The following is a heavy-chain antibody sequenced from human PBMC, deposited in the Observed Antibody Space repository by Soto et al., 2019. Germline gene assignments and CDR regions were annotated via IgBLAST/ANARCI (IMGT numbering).Heavy chain of an antibody. J-gene: IGHJ5*02. V-gene: IGHV1-3*05. CDR1: GYTFTSYA. CDR3: ARDLSEPTGATRLIWFDP. D-gene: IGHD1-1*01. CDR2: INAGNGNT. Sequence: QVQLVQSGAEEKKPGASVKVSCKASGYTFTSYAMHWVRQAPGQRLEWMGWINAGNGNTKYSQKFQGRVTITRDTSASTAYMELRSLRCEGTAVYYCARDLSEPTGATRLIWFDPWGQGTLVTVSS.